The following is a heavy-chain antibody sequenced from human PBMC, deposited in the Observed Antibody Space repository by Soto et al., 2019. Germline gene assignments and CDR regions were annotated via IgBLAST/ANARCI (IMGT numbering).Heavy chain of an antibody. J-gene: IGHJ4*02. CDR3: ARWIMGSGGLDY. CDR2: PYADGTT. CDR1: GFTVIRNY. V-gene: IGHV3-66*01. Sequence: GGSLRLSCAASGFTVIRNYMSWVRQAPRKGLEWVSVPYADGTTNYADSVKGRFSISRDSSKNTLYLQMNSLKADDTAVYYCARWIMGSGGLDYRGRGTLVTVSS. D-gene: IGHD2-2*03.